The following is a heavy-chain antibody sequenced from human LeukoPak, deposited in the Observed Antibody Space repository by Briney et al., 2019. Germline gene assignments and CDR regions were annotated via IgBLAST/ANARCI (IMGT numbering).Heavy chain of an antibody. V-gene: IGHV5-51*01. CDR3: ARQALSYYYGSGRVIYYYYYYMDV. Sequence: PGESLKISCKGSGYNFTKSWIGWVRQMPGKGLEWMGITYPGDSDTRYSPSFQGQVTISADKSINTAYLQWSSLKASDTAIYYCARQALSYYYGSGRVIYYYYYYMDVWGTGTTVTVSS. J-gene: IGHJ6*03. CDR1: GYNFTKSW. CDR2: TYPGDSDT. D-gene: IGHD3-10*01.